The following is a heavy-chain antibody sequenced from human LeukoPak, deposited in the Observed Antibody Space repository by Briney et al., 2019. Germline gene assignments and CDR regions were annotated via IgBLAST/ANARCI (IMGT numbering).Heavy chain of an antibody. J-gene: IGHJ4*02. D-gene: IGHD1-1*01. CDR3: VRHRNWNYDY. CDR2: IYLGDSDT. V-gene: IGHV5-51*01. CDR1: GDSFTTYW. Sequence: GESLNISSKGSGDSFTTYWIGWVRQMPGKGLEWMGIIYLGDSDTRYSPSFQGQVTISADKSINTAYLQWSSLKASDTAMYYCVRHRNWNYDYWGQGTLVTVSS.